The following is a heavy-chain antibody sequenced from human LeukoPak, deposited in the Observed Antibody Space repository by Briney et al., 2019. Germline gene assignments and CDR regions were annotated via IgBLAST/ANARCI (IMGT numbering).Heavy chain of an antibody. V-gene: IGHV3-30*03. J-gene: IGHJ4*02. D-gene: IGHD6-19*01. CDR1: GFTFSSYG. Sequence: GGSLRLSCAASGFTFSSYGMHWVRQAPGKGLEWVAVISYDGSNKYYADSVKGRFTISRDNGKNSLYLQMNSLRAEDTAVYYCAGGSVWIFDHWGQGALVTVSS. CDR2: ISYDGSNK. CDR3: AGGSVWIFDH.